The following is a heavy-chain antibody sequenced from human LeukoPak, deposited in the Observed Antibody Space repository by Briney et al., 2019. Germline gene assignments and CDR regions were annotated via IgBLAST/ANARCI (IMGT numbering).Heavy chain of an antibody. J-gene: IGHJ5*02. CDR2: ISSSSSYI. Sequence: GGSLRLSCAASGFTFSSYSMNWVRQAPGKGLEWVSSISSSSSYIYYADSVKGRFTISRDNARKSLYLQMNSLRAEDTAVYYCAKLYGDYVEDWFDPWGQGTLVTVSS. D-gene: IGHD4-17*01. V-gene: IGHV3-21*01. CDR3: AKLYGDYVEDWFDP. CDR1: GFTFSSYS.